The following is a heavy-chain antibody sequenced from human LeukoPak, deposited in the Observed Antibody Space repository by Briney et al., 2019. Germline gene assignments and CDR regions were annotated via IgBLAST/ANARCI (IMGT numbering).Heavy chain of an antibody. D-gene: IGHD6-13*01. CDR1: GGSISSYY. J-gene: IGHJ4*02. Sequence: PSETLSLTCTVSGGSISSYYWSWIRQPPGKGLEWIGYIYYSGTTNYNPSLKSRVTISVDTSKNQFSLKLSSVTAADTAVYYCARGVYIAAAQYGFWGQGTLVTVSS. V-gene: IGHV4-59*01. CDR2: IYYSGTT. CDR3: ARGVYIAAAQYGF.